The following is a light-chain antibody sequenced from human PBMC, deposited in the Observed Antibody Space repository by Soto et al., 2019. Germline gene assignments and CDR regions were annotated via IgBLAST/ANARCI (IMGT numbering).Light chain of an antibody. Sequence: DIQMTQSPSTLSASVGDRVTITCRASQSISTWLAWYQQKPGRAPKLLIYEASILKGGVPSRFSGSGYGTEFTLTISSLQHDDFETYYCHQFNCYSFGYTFGQGTKLEIK. CDR1: QSISTW. CDR2: EAS. V-gene: IGKV1-5*03. J-gene: IGKJ2*01. CDR3: HQFNCYSFGYT.